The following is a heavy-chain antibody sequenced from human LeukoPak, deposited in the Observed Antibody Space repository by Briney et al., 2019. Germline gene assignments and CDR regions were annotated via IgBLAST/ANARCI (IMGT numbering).Heavy chain of an antibody. CDR1: GFTFDDYA. Sequence: GGSLRLSCAASGFTFDDYAMPWVRQAPGKGLEWVSGISWNSGSIGYADSVKGRFTISRDDAKNSLYLQMNSLRAEDTALYYCAKDIGGSGWYLDYYYGMDVWGQGTTVTVSS. CDR2: ISWNSGSI. V-gene: IGHV3-9*01. J-gene: IGHJ6*02. CDR3: AKDIGGSGWYLDYYYGMDV. D-gene: IGHD6-19*01.